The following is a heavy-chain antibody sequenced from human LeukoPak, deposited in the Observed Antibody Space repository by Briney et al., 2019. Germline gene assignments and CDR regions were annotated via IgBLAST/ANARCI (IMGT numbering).Heavy chain of an antibody. D-gene: IGHD6-19*01. Sequence: GGSVSLSCAASGFMFNIYAMTWVRRAPGRGLEWVSHISGSGRITYYADSVKGRFNIFRDNSETTLYLQMNSLRAEDTAVYHCAKTTAGNSSGRNPGWPVDYWGQGTLVTVSS. CDR1: GFMFNIYA. V-gene: IGHV3-23*01. J-gene: IGHJ4*02. CDR3: AKTTAGNSSGRNPGWPVDY. CDR2: ISGSGRIT.